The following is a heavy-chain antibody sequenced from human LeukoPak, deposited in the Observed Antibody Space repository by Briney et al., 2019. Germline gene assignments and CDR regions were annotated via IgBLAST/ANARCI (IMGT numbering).Heavy chain of an antibody. CDR3: ARFYGSGSYYLDY. J-gene: IGHJ4*02. D-gene: IGHD3-10*01. V-gene: IGHV3-23*01. Sequence: GGSLRLSCAASGFTFSSYAMSWVRQAPGKGLEWVSAISGSGGSTYYADSVKGRFTISRDNSKNTLYLQMNSLRAEDTAVYYCARFYGSGSYYLDYWGRGTLVTVTS. CDR1: GFTFSSYA. CDR2: ISGSGGST.